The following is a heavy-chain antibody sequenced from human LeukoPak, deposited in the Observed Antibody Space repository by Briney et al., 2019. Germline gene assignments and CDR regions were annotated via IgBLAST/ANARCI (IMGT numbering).Heavy chain of an antibody. CDR2: IIPIFGTA. D-gene: IGHD2-2*01. J-gene: IGHJ5*02. V-gene: IGHV1-69*05. CDR1: GGTFSSYA. Sequence: SVKVSCKASGGTFSSYAISWVRQAPGQGLEWMGGIIPIFGTANYAQKFQGRVTITTDESTSTAYMELSSLRSEDTAVYYCARVVVVPAAKVRDWFDPWGQGTLVTVSS. CDR3: ARVVVVPAAKVRDWFDP.